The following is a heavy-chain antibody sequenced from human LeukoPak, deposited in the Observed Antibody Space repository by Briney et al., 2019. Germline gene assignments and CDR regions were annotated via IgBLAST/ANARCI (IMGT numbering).Heavy chain of an antibody. D-gene: IGHD3-16*02. Sequence: SETLSLTCAVSGGSISSSGYYWSWIRQPPGKGLEWIGEINHSGSTNYNPSLKSRVTISVDTSKNQFSLKLSSVTAADTAVYYCARAPYDYVWGSYRPRAYFDYWGQGTLVTVSS. J-gene: IGHJ4*02. CDR1: GGSISSSGYY. CDR2: INHSGST. V-gene: IGHV4-34*01. CDR3: ARAPYDYVWGSYRPRAYFDY.